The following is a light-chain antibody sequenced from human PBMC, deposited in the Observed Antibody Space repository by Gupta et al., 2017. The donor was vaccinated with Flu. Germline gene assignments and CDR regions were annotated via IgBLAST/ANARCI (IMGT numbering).Light chain of an antibody. CDR1: QSVLYSSYTNNY. J-gene: IGKJ1*01. V-gene: IGKV4-1*01. Sequence: DIVMTQSPDSLAVSLGERATINCKSSQSVLYSSYTNNYLAWYQQKPGQPPKLVIYWASTRESGVPDRFSGSGSGTGCTLTISRLQGEDGAIYFCQQCYSAPRPFGQGTKVEIK. CDR3: QQCYSAPRP. CDR2: WAS.